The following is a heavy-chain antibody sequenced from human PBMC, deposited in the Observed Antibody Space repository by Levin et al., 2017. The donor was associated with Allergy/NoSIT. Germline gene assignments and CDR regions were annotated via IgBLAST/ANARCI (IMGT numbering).Heavy chain of an antibody. CDR2: ISWNSGSI. CDR3: AYSQSPYYYDSSGFGY. Sequence: GGSLRLSCAASGFTFDDYAMHWVRQAPGKGLEWVSGISWNSGSIGYADSVKGRFTISRDNAKNSLYLQMNSLRAEDTALYYCAYSQSPYYYDSSGFGYWGQGTLVTVSS. J-gene: IGHJ4*02. CDR1: GFTFDDYA. D-gene: IGHD3-22*01. V-gene: IGHV3-9*01.